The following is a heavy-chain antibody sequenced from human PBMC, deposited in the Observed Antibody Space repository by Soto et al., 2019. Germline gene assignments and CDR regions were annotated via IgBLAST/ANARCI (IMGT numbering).Heavy chain of an antibody. D-gene: IGHD1-1*01. J-gene: IGHJ4*02. V-gene: IGHV1-69*06. CDR2: IMPTFGSA. CDR1: GGSFSSHG. CDR3: ATERSAQYFDY. Sequence: ASVKVSCKASGGSFSSHGIAWVRQVPGQGLEWVGGIMPTFGSATYAPKFQGRVTITADKSTSTAYMELRSLRSEDTAVYYCATERSAQYFDYWGQGTLVTSPQ.